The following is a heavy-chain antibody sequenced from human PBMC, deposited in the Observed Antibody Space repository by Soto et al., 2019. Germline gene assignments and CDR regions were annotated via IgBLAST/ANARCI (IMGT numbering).Heavy chain of an antibody. CDR3: AHSKSYIWGSYRQSYYYYYMDV. CDR1: GFSLSTSGVG. V-gene: IGHV2-5*02. D-gene: IGHD3-16*02. CDR2: IYWDDDK. Sequence: GSGLTLVNPTQILTLTCTFSGFSLSTSGVGVGWIRQPPGKALEWLALIYWDDDKRYSPSLKSRLTITKDTSKNQVVLTMTNMDPVDTATYYCAHSKSYIWGSYRQSYYYYYMDVWGKGTTVTVPS. J-gene: IGHJ6*03.